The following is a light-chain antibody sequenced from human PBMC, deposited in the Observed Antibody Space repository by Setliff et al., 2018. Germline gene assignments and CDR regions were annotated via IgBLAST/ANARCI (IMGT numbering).Light chain of an antibody. CDR3: SSYAGTNNPDV. V-gene: IGLV2-8*01. CDR1: SRDVGSSTF. CDR2: EIS. J-gene: IGLJ1*01. Sequence: SVLTQPPSASGSPGQSLIISCTGTSRDVGSSTFVSWYQQHPGKAPKLLIYEISKRPSGVPDRFSGSKSGNTASLTVSGLQAEDEADYYCSSYAGTNNPDVFGSGTKVT.